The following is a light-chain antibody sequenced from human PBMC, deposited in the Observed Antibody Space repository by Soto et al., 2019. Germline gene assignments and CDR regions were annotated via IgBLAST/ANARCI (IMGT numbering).Light chain of an antibody. CDR3: MQALQSPT. V-gene: IGKV2-28*01. J-gene: IGKJ4*01. Sequence: IVMTQSPLSLPVTPGEPASISCRSSQSLLHSNGYNSLDWYLQTPGQSPQLLIYLGSNRASGVPDRCRGSGSGTDFTLKSSRVEAEDVGFYYCMQALQSPTFGGGTKVEIK. CDR1: QSLLHSNGYNS. CDR2: LGS.